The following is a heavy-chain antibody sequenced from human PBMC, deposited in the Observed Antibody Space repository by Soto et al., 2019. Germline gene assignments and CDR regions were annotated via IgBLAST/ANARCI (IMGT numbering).Heavy chain of an antibody. CDR1: GGSISSGGYS. V-gene: IGHV4-30-2*01. Sequence: QLQLQESGSGLVKPSQTLSLTCAVSGGSISSGGYSWSWIRQPPGKGLEWIGYVSHSGSTYYNPSLKCRFTIPGDSSKNQNSLKLSAVTAANKVLYYCATGHQRVRNRWGQGTLVTVSS. CDR3: ATGHQRVRNR. CDR2: VSHSGST. D-gene: IGHD6-13*01. J-gene: IGHJ5*02.